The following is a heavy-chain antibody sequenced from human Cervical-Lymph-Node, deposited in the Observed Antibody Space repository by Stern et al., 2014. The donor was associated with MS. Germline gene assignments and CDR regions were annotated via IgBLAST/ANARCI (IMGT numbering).Heavy chain of an antibody. CDR1: GYTFTDYW. J-gene: IGHJ4*02. D-gene: IGHD6-19*01. V-gene: IGHV5-51*01. CDR3: ARPHSPGWSYYFDF. CDR2: IFPVASDT. Sequence: EVPLVQSGAEVRKPGQSLTISCNISGYTFTDYWIAWVRQMPGKGLEWMGAIFPVASDTRYSPSFQGHVTISVDTSINTAYLQWSDLRASDTAMYYCARPHSPGWSYYFDFWGQGTLVAVSS.